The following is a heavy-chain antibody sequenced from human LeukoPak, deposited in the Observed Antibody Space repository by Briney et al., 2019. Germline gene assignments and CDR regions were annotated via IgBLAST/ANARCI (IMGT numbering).Heavy chain of an antibody. CDR1: GYTFTGYY. Sequence: ASVKVSCKASGYTFTGYYMHWVRQAPGQGLEWMGWINPNSGGTNYAQKFQGRVTMTRDTPISTAYMELSRLRSDDTAVYYCARGSRSTSLDGMDVWGQGTTVTVSS. CDR2: INPNSGGT. V-gene: IGHV1-2*02. CDR3: ARGSRSTSLDGMDV. J-gene: IGHJ6*02. D-gene: IGHD5/OR15-5a*01.